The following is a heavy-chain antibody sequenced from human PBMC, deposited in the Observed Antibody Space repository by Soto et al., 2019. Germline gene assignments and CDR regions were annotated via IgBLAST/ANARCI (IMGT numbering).Heavy chain of an antibody. CDR3: AKPHYSGYDFGMDV. J-gene: IGHJ6*02. CDR1: GFTFSSYA. CDR2: ISGSGVST. D-gene: IGHD5-12*01. Sequence: GGSLRLSCAASGFTFSSYAMSWVRQAPGKGLEWVSAISGSGVSTYYADSVKGRFTISRDNSKNTLYLQMNSLRAEDTAVYYCAKPHYSGYDFGMDVWGRGTTVTVSS. V-gene: IGHV3-23*01.